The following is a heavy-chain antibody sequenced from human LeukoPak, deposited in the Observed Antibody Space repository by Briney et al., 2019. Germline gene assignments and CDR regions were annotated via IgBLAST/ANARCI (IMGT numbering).Heavy chain of an antibody. J-gene: IGHJ5*02. D-gene: IGHD3-10*01. CDR1: GGTFSSYA. Sequence: SVKVSCKASGGTFSSYAISWVRQAPGQGLEWMGGIIPIFGTANYAQKFQGRVTITTDESMSTAYMELSSLRSEDTAVYYCARAGGSGSYYLVESGWFDPWGQGTLVTVSS. CDR2: IIPIFGTA. V-gene: IGHV1-69*05. CDR3: ARAGGSGSYYLVESGWFDP.